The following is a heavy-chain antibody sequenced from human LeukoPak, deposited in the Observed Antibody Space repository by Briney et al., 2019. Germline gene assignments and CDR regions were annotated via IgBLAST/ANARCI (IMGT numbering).Heavy chain of an antibody. Sequence: GASVKVSCKASGYIFTRYGISWVRQAPGPGLECMGWISPYNANTKYAQKFQRRVTMTTDTSTSTAYMELRSLRSDDTAMYYCAREGEGEDGTGHHNWYFDLWGRGTLVTVSS. V-gene: IGHV1-18*01. D-gene: IGHD2-8*02. CDR3: AREGEGEDGTGHHNWYFDL. CDR1: GYIFTRYG. CDR2: ISPYNANT. J-gene: IGHJ2*01.